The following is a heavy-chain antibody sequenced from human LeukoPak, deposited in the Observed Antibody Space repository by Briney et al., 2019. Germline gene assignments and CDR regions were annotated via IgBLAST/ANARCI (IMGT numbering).Heavy chain of an antibody. CDR1: GFIFNDFW. CDR3: ATRLELTTEYFQH. J-gene: IGHJ1*01. Sequence: GGSLRLSCTASGFIFNDFWMSWVRQAPGEGLEWVANIRQDGGAKNYVDSVKGRFTISRDNAKKSLYLQMNSLRSEDTAVYYCATRLELTTEYFQHWGQGTLVTGSS. D-gene: IGHD1-7*01. CDR2: IRQDGGAK. V-gene: IGHV3-7*03.